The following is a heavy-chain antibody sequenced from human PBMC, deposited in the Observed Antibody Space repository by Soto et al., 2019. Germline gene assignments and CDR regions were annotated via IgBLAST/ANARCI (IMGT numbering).Heavy chain of an antibody. CDR3: ARDGPYYYGFAV. CDR2: IDYSGST. Sequence: PSEKLPLTCHGSCYSISNSDYYCTWIRQSPGKGLEWIASIDYSGSTYYNPSLKSRVVISADTSKNLFSLKLRSVTAADTALYFCARDGPYYYGFAVWGPGTTVT. CDR1: CYSISNSDYY. J-gene: IGHJ6*02. V-gene: IGHV4-30-4*01.